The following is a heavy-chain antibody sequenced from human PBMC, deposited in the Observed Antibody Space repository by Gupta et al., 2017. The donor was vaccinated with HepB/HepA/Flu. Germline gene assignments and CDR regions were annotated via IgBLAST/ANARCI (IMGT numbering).Heavy chain of an antibody. J-gene: IGHJ4*02. CDR2: MNPNSGIT. CDR3: ERAFGSGDY. CDR1: GYTFTSYD. Sequence: QVQLVQSGAVVTKPGASVKVSCKASGYTFTSYDINWVRQATGQGLEWMGVMNPNSGITGYGQKFQGRVTMTRSTSISKANIELSSLRSEDTGVYYCERAFGSGDYWGQGTLVTVSS. D-gene: IGHD3-10*01. V-gene: IGHV1-8*01.